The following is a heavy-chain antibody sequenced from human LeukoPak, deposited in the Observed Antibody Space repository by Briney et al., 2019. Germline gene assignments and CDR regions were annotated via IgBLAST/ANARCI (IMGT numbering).Heavy chain of an antibody. CDR2: ISAYNGNT. V-gene: IGHV1-18*01. CDR1: GYTFTSYG. J-gene: IGHJ4*02. Sequence: ASVEVSCKASGYTFTSYGISWVRQAPGQGLEWMGWISAYNGNTNYAQKLQGRVTITADESTSTAYMELSSLRSEDTAVYYCARTTTPGGYNYFDYWGQGTLVTVSS. CDR3: ARTTTPGGYNYFDY. D-gene: IGHD5-12*01.